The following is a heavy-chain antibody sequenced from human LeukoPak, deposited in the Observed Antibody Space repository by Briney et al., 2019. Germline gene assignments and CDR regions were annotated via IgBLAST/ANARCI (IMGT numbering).Heavy chain of an antibody. V-gene: IGHV4-4*07. Sequence: SETLSLTCTVSGGSISSYYRSWIRQPAGQGLEWIGRIHTSGSTNYNPSLKSRVTISVDTSKNQFSLKLSSVTAADTAVYYCARVLKGRAPFDYWGQGTLVTVSS. CDR3: ARVLKGRAPFDY. CDR1: GGSISSYY. J-gene: IGHJ4*02. CDR2: IHTSGST.